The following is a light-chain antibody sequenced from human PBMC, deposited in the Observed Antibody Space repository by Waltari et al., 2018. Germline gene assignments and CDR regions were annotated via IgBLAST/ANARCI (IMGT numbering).Light chain of an antibody. J-gene: IGKJ1*01. CDR3: QQYGSSPRT. Sequence: EMVLTQSPGTLSLSPGERATLSCRASQSVSNNYLAWYQQKPGQAPRLLIYGATSRATGIPDRFSGSGSGTDFSLTISRLEPEDCAVYYCQQYGSSPRTFGQGTKVEIK. V-gene: IGKV3-20*01. CDR2: GAT. CDR1: QSVSNNY.